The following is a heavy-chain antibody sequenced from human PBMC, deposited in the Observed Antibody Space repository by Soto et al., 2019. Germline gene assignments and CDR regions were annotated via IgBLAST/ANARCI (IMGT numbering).Heavy chain of an antibody. CDR3: ARDHDYYFDY. CDR1: GGTFSSYT. J-gene: IGHJ4*02. V-gene: IGHV1-69*08. CDR2: IIPILGIA. D-gene: IGHD2-21*02. Sequence: QVQLVQSGAEVKKPGSSVKVSCKASGGTFSSYTISWVRQAPGQGLEWMGRIIPILGIANYAQKFQGRATITADKSTSTAYMELSSLRSEDTAVYYCARDHDYYFDYWGQGTLVTVSS.